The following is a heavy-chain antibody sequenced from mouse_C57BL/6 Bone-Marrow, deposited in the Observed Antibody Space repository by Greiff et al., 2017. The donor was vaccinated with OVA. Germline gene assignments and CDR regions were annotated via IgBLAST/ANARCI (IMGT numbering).Heavy chain of an antibody. CDR2: IYPGGGYT. Sequence: QVQLQQSGAELVRPGTSVKMSCKASGYTFTNYWIGWAKQRPGHGLEWIGDIYPGGGYTNYNEKFKGKATLTADKSSSTAYMQFSSLTSEYSAIYYCARSNWDQAWFAYWGQGTLVTVSA. D-gene: IGHD4-1*01. V-gene: IGHV1-63*01. CDR1: GYTFTNYW. CDR3: ARSNWDQAWFAY. J-gene: IGHJ3*01.